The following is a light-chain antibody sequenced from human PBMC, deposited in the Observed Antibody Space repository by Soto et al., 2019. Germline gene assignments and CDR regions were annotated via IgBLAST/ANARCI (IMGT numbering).Light chain of an antibody. CDR3: QQSYRSPYT. V-gene: IGKV1-39*01. CDR1: QSINIY. J-gene: IGKJ2*01. Sequence: IQLTQSPCSLSASVGDRVTLTCRASQSINIYLNWYQQKPGKAPTLLIYAASSLQSGVPSRFSGGGSRTDFTLTISSLQTEDFATYYCQQSYRSPYTFGQGTKLEI. CDR2: AAS.